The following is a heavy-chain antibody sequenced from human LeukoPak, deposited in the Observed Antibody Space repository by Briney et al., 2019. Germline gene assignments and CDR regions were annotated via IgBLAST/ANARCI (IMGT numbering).Heavy chain of an antibody. CDR3: AREEGYYGSGSYRAPPDY. D-gene: IGHD3-10*01. V-gene: IGHV1-69*13. Sequence: SVKVSCKASGGTFSSYAISWVRQAPGQGLEWMGGIIPIFGTANYAQKFQGRVTITADESTSTAYMELSSLRSEDTAVYYCAREEGYYGSGSYRAPPDYWGQGTLVTVSS. CDR1: GGTFSSYA. J-gene: IGHJ4*02. CDR2: IIPIFGTA.